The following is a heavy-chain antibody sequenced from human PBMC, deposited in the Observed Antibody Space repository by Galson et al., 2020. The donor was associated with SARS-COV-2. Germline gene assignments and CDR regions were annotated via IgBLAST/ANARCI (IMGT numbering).Heavy chain of an antibody. J-gene: IGHJ5*02. CDR3: ATGPGYYYGSGSPPHLFDP. CDR1: GYTLTELS. Sequence: GESLKISCKVSGYTLTELSMHWVRQAPGKGLEWMGGFDPEDGETIYAQKFQGRVTMTEDTSTDTAYMELSSLRSEDTAVYYCATGPGYYYGSGSPPHLFDPWGQGTLVTVSS. V-gene: IGHV1-24*01. CDR2: FDPEDGET. D-gene: IGHD3-10*01.